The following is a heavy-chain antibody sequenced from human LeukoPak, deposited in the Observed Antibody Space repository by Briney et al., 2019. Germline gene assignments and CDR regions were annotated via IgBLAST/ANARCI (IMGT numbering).Heavy chain of an antibody. V-gene: IGHV3-64*01. CDR2: ICSNGGCT. CDR3: ARVEGSSGWYLLDLLRAFDI. Sequence: GGSLRLSCAASGFTFSTFAMHWVRQAPGKQLEYVSAICSNGGCTYYANSVKGRFTISRDNSKNTLYLQMNSLRAEDTAVYYCARVEGSSGWYLLDLLRAFDIWGQGTMVTVSS. J-gene: IGHJ3*02. D-gene: IGHD6-19*01. CDR1: GFTFSTFA.